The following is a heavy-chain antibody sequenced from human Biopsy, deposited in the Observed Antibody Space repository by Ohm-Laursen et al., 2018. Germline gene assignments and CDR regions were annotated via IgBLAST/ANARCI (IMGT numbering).Heavy chain of an antibody. D-gene: IGHD3-9*01. J-gene: IGHJ2*01. Sequence: TLSLTCIVSGVSISVDGYYWAWIRQRPGKGLEWIGYISYNERTHYNPSLTSRLAISFDTSNNRISLQLRSVSVADTAVYYCVREPKTGTAEAWYFDLWGRGSPVTVPS. V-gene: IGHV4-31*03. CDR1: GVSISVDGYY. CDR3: VREPKTGTAEAWYFDL. CDR2: ISYNERT.